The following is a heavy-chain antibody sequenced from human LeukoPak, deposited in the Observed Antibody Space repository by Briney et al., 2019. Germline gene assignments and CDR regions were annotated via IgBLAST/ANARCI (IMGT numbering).Heavy chain of an antibody. Sequence: GGSLRLSCAASGFTFSDSTMNWVRQAPGRGLEGVSSVTSSSANIDYADSVKGRFTISRANAKNSLYLHMNSLRVEDTALYYCVKTTDARGGMDVWGQGTTVTVSS. D-gene: IGHD1-1*01. CDR3: VKTTDARGGMDV. CDR1: GFTFSDST. J-gene: IGHJ6*02. CDR2: VTSSSANI. V-gene: IGHV3-21*01.